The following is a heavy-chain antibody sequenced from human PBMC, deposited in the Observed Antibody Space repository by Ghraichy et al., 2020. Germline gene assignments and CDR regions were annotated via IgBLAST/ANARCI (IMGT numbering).Heavy chain of an antibody. CDR3: ARAPPGAWFDP. CDR2: INHSGST. Sequence: SETLSLTCAVYGGSFSGYYWSWIRQPPGKGLEWIGEINHSGSTNYNPSLKSRVTISVDTSKNQFSLKLSSVTAADTAVYYCARAPPGAWFDPWGQGTLVTVSS. J-gene: IGHJ5*02. V-gene: IGHV4-34*01. CDR1: GGSFSGYY.